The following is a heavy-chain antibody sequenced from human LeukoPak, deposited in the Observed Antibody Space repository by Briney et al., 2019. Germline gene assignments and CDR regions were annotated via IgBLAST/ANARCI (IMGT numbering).Heavy chain of an antibody. Sequence: GGSLRLSCAASGFTFSSYSMNWVRQAPGKGLEWVSSISSSSSYIYYADSVKGRFTISRDNAKDSLYLQMNSLRAEDTAVYYCAVGPPIGELLYWGQGTLVTVSS. V-gene: IGHV3-21*01. CDR2: ISSSSSYI. D-gene: IGHD3-10*01. J-gene: IGHJ4*02. CDR3: AVGPPIGELLY. CDR1: GFTFSSYS.